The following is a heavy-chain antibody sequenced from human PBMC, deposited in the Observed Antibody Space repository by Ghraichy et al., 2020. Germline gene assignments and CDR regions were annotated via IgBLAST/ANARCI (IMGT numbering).Heavy chain of an antibody. D-gene: IGHD6-19*01. V-gene: IGHV3-7*03. Sequence: GESQNISCAASGFTFSSYWMSWVRQAPGKGLEWVANIKQDGSEKYYVDSVKGRFTISRDNAKNSLYLQMNSLRAEDTAVYYCARGTSSGLQDGYYYYYYMDVWGKGTTVTVSS. CDR1: GFTFSSYW. CDR2: IKQDGSEK. J-gene: IGHJ6*03. CDR3: ARGTSSGLQDGYYYYYYMDV.